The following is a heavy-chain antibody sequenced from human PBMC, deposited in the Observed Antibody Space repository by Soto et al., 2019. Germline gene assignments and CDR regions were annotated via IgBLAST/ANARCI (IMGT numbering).Heavy chain of an antibody. Sequence: PGGSLRLSCAASGFTFEYYAMHWVRQAPGKGLEWVSGISWNSGNIGYADSVKGRFTISRDNAKSSLYLQMNSLRAEDTALYFCAAGPRVSYYYMDVWGKGTTVTVSS. CDR1: GFTFEYYA. CDR3: AAGPRVSYYYMDV. CDR2: ISWNSGNI. J-gene: IGHJ6*03. V-gene: IGHV3-9*01.